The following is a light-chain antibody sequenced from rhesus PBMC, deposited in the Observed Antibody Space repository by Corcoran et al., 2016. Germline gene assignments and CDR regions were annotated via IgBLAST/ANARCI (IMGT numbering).Light chain of an antibody. CDR3: LQYNSDPPT. J-gene: IGKJ1*01. V-gene: IGKV1-43*02. CDR2: AAS. CDR1: QGISTY. Sequence: DIQMTQSPSSLSASVGDRVTITCRASQGISTYLTWYQQKPGKDPKRLIYAASSLESGVPSRFSGSGSGTDFTLTISSLQPEDFATYYCLQYNSDPPTFGQGTKVEIK.